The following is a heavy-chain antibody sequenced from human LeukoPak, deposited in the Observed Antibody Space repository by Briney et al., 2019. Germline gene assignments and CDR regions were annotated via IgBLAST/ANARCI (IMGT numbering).Heavy chain of an antibody. Sequence: GGSLRLSCAASGFTFSSYWMHWVRQAPGQGLVWVSPIISDGSSTSYADSVKGRFTISRDNAKNTLYLQMNSLRAEDTAVYYCTRDTKGWVSIWDAFDIWGQGTMVTVSS. CDR2: IISDGSST. CDR1: GFTFSSYW. D-gene: IGHD1-26*01. V-gene: IGHV3-74*01. CDR3: TRDTKGWVSIWDAFDI. J-gene: IGHJ3*02.